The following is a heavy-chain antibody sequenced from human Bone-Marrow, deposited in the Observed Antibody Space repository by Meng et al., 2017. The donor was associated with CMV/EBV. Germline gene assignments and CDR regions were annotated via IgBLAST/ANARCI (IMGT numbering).Heavy chain of an antibody. J-gene: IGHJ5*02. Sequence: SRYTFTGYYVHWVRQAPGQGLEWMGWINPNSGGTNYAQKIQGRVTMTRDTSISTAYMELSRLRSDDTAVYYCARGIVVVVAAKGWFDPWGQGTLVTVSS. CDR1: RYTFTGYY. D-gene: IGHD2-15*01. V-gene: IGHV1-2*02. CDR2: INPNSGGT. CDR3: ARGIVVVVAAKGWFDP.